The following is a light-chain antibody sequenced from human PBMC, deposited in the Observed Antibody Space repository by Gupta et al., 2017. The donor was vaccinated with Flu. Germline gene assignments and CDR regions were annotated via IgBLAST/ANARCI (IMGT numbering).Light chain of an antibody. CDR2: LGS. J-gene: IGKJ3*01. Sequence: DIVIDQSPLSLPVTTGEPASITCSSSQSLLHSNGDNSLDWYLQKPGQSPQLLIYLGSNRASGVPDRFSGSGSGTAFTLKISRVEPEDVWVYYCMQALQTPLFTFGPGTKVDIK. CDR3: MQALQTPLFT. CDR1: QSLLHSNGDNS. V-gene: IGKV2-28*01.